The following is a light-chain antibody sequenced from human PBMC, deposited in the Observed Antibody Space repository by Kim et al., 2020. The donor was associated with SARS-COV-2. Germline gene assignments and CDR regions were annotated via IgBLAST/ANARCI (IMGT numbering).Light chain of an antibody. CDR2: GNT. Sequence: QSVLTQPPSVSGAPGQRVTISCTGSSSNIGAGYDVHWYQQLPGTAPKLLIHGNTNRPSGVPDRFSASKSGTSAYLAITGLQAEDEADYYCQSYDSSLSGFWVFGGGTQLTVL. V-gene: IGLV1-40*01. J-gene: IGLJ3*02. CDR3: QSYDSSLSGFWV. CDR1: SSNIGAGYD.